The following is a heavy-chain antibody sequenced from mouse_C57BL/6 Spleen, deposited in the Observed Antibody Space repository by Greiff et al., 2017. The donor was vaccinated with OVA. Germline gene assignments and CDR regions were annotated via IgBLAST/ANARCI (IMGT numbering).Heavy chain of an antibody. CDR3: ARDGNYDVSSLWYFDV. J-gene: IGHJ1*03. CDR2: INYDGSST. CDR1: GFTFSDYY. V-gene: IGHV5-16*01. D-gene: IGHD1-1*01. Sequence: EVKLMESEGGLVQPGSSMKLSCTASGFTFSDYYMAWVRQVPEKGLEWVANINYDGSSTYYLDSLKSRFIISRDNAKNILYLQMSSLKSEDTATYYCARDGNYDVSSLWYFDVWGTGTTVTVSS.